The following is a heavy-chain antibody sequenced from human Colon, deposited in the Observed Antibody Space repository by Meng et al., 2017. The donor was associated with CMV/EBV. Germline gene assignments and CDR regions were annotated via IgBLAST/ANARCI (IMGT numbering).Heavy chain of an antibody. CDR3: VRESWYFDF. D-gene: IGHD6-13*01. CDR1: GYPFPANH. CDR2: IYPQDGGT. V-gene: IGHV1-2*02. J-gene: IGHJ4*02. Sequence: QGQPVQAWNEGKQPGAPSKVPCKHPGYPFPANHLHWVRQAPGQGLGWMGWIYPQDGGTYFAQKFQDRVTLTRDTSITTAYMELSGLTSDDTAIYYCVRESWYFDFWGEGTLVTVSS.